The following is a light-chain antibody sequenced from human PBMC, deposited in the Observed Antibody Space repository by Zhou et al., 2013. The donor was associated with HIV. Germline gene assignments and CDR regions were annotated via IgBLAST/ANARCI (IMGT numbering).Light chain of an antibody. CDR2: ATS. V-gene: IGKV1-27*01. CDR3: QKYNGALET. CDR1: QDISNY. Sequence: DIQMTQSPSSLSASVGDRITITCRASQDISNYLAWYHQKPGKVPKLLISATSTLQSGVPSRFSGSGSGADFTLTISSLQPEDVGTYYCQKYNGALETFGQGTKVEI. J-gene: IGKJ1*01.